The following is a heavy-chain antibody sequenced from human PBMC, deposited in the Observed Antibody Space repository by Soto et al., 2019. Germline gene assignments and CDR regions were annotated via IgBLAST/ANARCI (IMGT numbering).Heavy chain of an antibody. CDR2: IDPSDSYT. CDR3: ARHWAYGGNPVRAFDI. J-gene: IGHJ3*02. V-gene: IGHV5-10-1*03. Sequence: EVQLVQSGAEVKKPGESLRISCKGSGYSFTSYWISWVRQMPGKGLEWMGRIDPSDSYTNYSPSFQGHVTISADKSISTAYLQWSSLKASDTAMYYCARHWAYGGNPVRAFDIWGQGTMVTVSS. D-gene: IGHD2-15*01. CDR1: GYSFTSYW.